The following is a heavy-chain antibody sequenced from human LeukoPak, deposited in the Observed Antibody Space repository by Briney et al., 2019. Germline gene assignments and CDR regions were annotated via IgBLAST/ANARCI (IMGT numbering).Heavy chain of an antibody. CDR3: ARHLYYYYGMDV. CDR1: GYTFTSYG. J-gene: IGHJ6*02. Sequence: ASVKVSRKASGYTFTSYGISWVRQAPGLGLEWMGWISAYNGNTNYAQKLQGRVTMTTDTSTSTAHMELRSLRSDDTAVYYCARHLYYYYGMDVWGQGTTVTVSS. CDR2: ISAYNGNT. V-gene: IGHV1-18*01.